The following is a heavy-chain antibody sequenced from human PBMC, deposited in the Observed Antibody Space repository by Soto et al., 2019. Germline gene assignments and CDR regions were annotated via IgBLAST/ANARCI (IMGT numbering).Heavy chain of an antibody. CDR1: GFTFSSYS. J-gene: IGHJ6*02. V-gene: IGHV3-21*01. CDR3: ARDATGTTLMGYYYYYGMDV. CDR2: ISGTSDYI. D-gene: IGHD1-1*01. Sequence: GGSLRLSCAASGFTFSSYSMNWVRQAPGKGLEWVSSISGTSDYISYADSVKGRFTISRDNSKNTLYLQMNSLRAEDTAVYYCARDATGTTLMGYYYYYGMDVWGQGTTVTVSS.